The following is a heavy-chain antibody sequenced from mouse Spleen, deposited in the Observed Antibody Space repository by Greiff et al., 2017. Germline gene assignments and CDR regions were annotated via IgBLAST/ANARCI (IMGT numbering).Heavy chain of an antibody. V-gene: IGHV5-9-3*01. Sequence: EVQGVESGGGLVKPGGSLKLSCAASGFTFSSYAMSWVRQTPEKRLEWVATISSGGSYTYYPDSVKGRFTISRDNAKNTLYLQMSSLRSEDTAMYYCAGSSSAWFAYWGQGTLVTVSA. CDR3: AGSSSAWFAY. CDR1: GFTFSSYA. D-gene: IGHD1-1*01. CDR2: ISSGGSYT. J-gene: IGHJ3*01.